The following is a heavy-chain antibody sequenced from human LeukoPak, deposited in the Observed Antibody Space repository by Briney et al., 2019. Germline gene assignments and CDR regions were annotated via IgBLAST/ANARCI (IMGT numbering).Heavy chain of an antibody. Sequence: ALVKVSCKASGYTFTGYYMHWVRQAPGQGLEWMGWINPKSGGTNYAQKFQGRVTMTRDTSISTASMELSRLRSDDTAVYYCASQSSSSGRNYYYYMDVWGKGTTVTVSS. CDR3: ASQSSSSGRNYYYYMDV. D-gene: IGHD6-6*01. V-gene: IGHV1-2*02. CDR2: INPKSGGT. CDR1: GYTFTGYY. J-gene: IGHJ6*03.